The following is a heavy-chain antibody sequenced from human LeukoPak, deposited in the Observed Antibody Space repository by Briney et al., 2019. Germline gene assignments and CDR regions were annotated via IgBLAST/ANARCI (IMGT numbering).Heavy chain of an antibody. J-gene: IGHJ6*03. D-gene: IGHD1-26*01. CDR1: GFTFSSYG. CDR3: AKGALGAAALDYYMDV. Sequence: GGSLRLSCAASGFTFSSYGMHWVRQAPGKGLEWVAVISYDGSNKYYADSVKGRFTISRDNSKNTLYLQMNSLRAEDTAVYYCAKGALGAAALDYYMDVWGKGTTVTVSS. CDR2: ISYDGSNK. V-gene: IGHV3-30*18.